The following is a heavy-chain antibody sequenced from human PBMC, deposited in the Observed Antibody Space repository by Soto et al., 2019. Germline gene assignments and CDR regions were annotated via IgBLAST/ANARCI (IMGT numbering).Heavy chain of an antibody. CDR2: IYYSGST. J-gene: IGHJ4*02. D-gene: IGHD1-26*01. Sequence: SETLSLTCAVSGGSISSGGYYWSWIRQPPGKGLEWIGYIYYSGSTNYNPSLKSRVTISVDTSKNQFSLKLSSVTAADTAVYYCARAELGWPTHFDYWGQGTLVTVSS. CDR3: ARAELGWPTHFDY. CDR1: GGSISSGGYY. V-gene: IGHV4-61*08.